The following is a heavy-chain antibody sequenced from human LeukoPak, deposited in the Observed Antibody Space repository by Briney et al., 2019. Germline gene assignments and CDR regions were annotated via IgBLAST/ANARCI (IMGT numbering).Heavy chain of an antibody. CDR1: GFTFSSYA. CDR2: ISGSGGST. CDR3: AKAGPIGYCSSTSCYEGGTFDY. J-gene: IGHJ4*02. Sequence: PGGSLRLSCAASGFTFSSYAMSWVRQAPGKGLERVSAISGSGGSTYYADSVKGRFTISRDNSKNTLYLQMNSLRAEDTAVYYCAKAGPIGYCSSTSCYEGGTFDYWGQGTLVTVSS. V-gene: IGHV3-23*01. D-gene: IGHD2-2*01.